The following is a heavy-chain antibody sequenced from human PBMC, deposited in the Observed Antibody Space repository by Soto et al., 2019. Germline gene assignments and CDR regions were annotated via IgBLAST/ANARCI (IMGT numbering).Heavy chain of an antibody. CDR2: IIPIFGTA. Sequence: QVQLVQSGAEVKKPGSSVKVSCKASGGTFSSYAISWVRQAPGQGLEWMGGIIPIFGTANYAQKFQGRVTITADESTSTAYMELSSLRSEDTAVYYCARSAKGQLGTTNAFDIWGQGTMVTVSS. J-gene: IGHJ3*02. CDR3: ARSAKGQLGTTNAFDI. D-gene: IGHD3-16*01. CDR1: GGTFSSYA. V-gene: IGHV1-69*12.